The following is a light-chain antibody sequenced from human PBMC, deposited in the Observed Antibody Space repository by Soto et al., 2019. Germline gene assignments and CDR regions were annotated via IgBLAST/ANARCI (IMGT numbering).Light chain of an antibody. J-gene: IGLJ1*01. V-gene: IGLV1-44*01. Sequence: QPVLTQPPSASGTPGQRVTLFCSGSSSNIGSNVVNWFQQLPGTAPKLLIYSNNLRPSGVPDRFSGSKSGTSASLAITGLQSDDESDYYCAAWDDSLSAYVFGTGTKVTVL. CDR2: SNN. CDR1: SSNIGSNV. CDR3: AAWDDSLSAYV.